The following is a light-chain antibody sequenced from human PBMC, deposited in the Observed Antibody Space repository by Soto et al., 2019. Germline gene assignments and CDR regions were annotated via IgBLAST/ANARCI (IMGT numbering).Light chain of an antibody. V-gene: IGKV3-15*01. CDR2: GAS. CDR1: QSVVSN. Sequence: EVVLTQSPATLSVSPGAGVTLSCSSSQSVVSNLAWYQQKPGQTPRVLIYGASTRAIGIPARFSGSGFGTEFTLTISSLQSEDFVVYYCQQYSNWPLLSFGGGTRW. CDR3: QQYSNWPLLS. J-gene: IGKJ4*01.